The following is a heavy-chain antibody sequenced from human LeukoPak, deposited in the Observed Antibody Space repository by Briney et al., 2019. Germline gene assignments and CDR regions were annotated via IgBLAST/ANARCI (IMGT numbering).Heavy chain of an antibody. CDR1: GYSFTSYW. V-gene: IGHV5-51*01. D-gene: IGHD5-18*01. J-gene: IGHJ4*02. CDR2: IYPGDSDT. Sequence: GESLKISCKGTGYSFTSYWIGWVRQMPGKGLEWMGIIYPGDSDTRYSPSFQGQVTISADKSISTAYLQWSSLKASDTAMYYCARTSRVDTAMVRYWGQGTLVTVSS. CDR3: ARTSRVDTAMVRY.